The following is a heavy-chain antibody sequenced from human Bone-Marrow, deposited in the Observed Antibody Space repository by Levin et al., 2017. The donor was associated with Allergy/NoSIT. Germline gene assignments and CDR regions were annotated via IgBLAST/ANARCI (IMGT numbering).Heavy chain of an antibody. Sequence: GESLKISCAASRFTFSSYGMHWVRQAPGKGLEWVAVIWYDGSNKYYADSVKGRFTISRDNSKNTLYLQMNSLRAEDTAVYYCARFFLGYYGSGRKGMDGWGQGTTVTVSS. CDR3: ARFFLGYYGSGRKGMDG. CDR2: IWYDGSNK. V-gene: IGHV3-33*01. CDR1: RFTFSSYG. D-gene: IGHD3-10*01. J-gene: IGHJ6*02.